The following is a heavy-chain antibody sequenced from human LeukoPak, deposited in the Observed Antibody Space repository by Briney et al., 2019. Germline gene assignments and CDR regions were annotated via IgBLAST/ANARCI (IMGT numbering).Heavy chain of an antibody. V-gene: IGHV4-59*01. CDR2: IYYSGSA. J-gene: IGHJ4*02. CDR3: PKFSSSWSYFDY. D-gene: IGHD6-13*01. Sequence: SETLSLTCTVSSGSISIYYWSWIRQPPGKGLEWVGYIYYSGSANYNPSLKSRVTISVDTSKNQFSLKLSSVTAADTAVYYCPKFSSSWSYFDYWGQGTLVAVSS. CDR1: SGSISIYY.